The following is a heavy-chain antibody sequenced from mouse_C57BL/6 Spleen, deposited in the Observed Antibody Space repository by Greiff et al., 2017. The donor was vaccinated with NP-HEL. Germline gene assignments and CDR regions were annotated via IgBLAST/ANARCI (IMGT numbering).Heavy chain of an antibody. J-gene: IGHJ2*01. Sequence: VQLQQPGAELVRPGSSVKLSCKASGYTFTSYWMHWVKQRPIQGLEWIGNIDPSDSETHYNQKFKDKATLTVDKSSSTAYMQLSSLTSEDSAVYYCAREESYLYYFDYWGQGTTLTVSS. CDR1: GYTFTSYW. CDR2: IDPSDSET. CDR3: AREESYLYYFDY. V-gene: IGHV1-52*01.